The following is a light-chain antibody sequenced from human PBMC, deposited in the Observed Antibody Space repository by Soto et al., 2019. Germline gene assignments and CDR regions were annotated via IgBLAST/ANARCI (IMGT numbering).Light chain of an antibody. V-gene: IGKV3-20*01. J-gene: IGKJ4*01. CDR2: GAS. CDR3: QQYGSSPVT. Sequence: EIVMTQSPTTLSVSPGEDVTLSCWASQSVPSRIAWYQQKPGQAPRLLIYGASSRATGIPDRFSGSGSGTDFTLTISRLEPEDFAVYYCQQYGSSPVTFGGGTKVDI. CDR1: QSVPSR.